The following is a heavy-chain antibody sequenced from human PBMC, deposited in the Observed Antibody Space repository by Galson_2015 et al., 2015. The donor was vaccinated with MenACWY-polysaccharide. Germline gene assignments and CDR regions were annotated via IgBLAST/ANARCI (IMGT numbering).Heavy chain of an antibody. V-gene: IGHV3-11*01. CDR1: GFSLGAWY. J-gene: IGHJ6*02. Sequence: SLRLSCAASGFSLGAWYMSWIRQAPGKGLEWLSYISKSGDSIYYGDPVKGRFAISRDNAKNSVYLQLNSLEVEDTAIYYCARGHYGLGVWGQGTTVTVSS. CDR3: ARGHYGLGV. CDR2: ISKSGDSI.